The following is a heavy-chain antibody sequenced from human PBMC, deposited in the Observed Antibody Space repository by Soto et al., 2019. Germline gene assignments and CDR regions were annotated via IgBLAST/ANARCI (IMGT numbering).Heavy chain of an antibody. J-gene: IGHJ4*02. D-gene: IGHD3-10*01. V-gene: IGHV3-23*01. CDR1: GFTFRSYS. CDR3: AKSSGSYYNNDFDY. Sequence: GGSLILSCAAAGFTFRSYSMSWVRQAPGKGLEWVSAISGSGGSTYYADSVKGRFTISRDNSKNTLYLQMNSLRAEDTAVYYCAKSSGSYYNNDFDYWGQGTLVTVSS. CDR2: ISGSGGST.